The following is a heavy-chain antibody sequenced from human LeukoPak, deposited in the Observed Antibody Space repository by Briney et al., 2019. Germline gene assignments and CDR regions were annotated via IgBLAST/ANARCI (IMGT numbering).Heavy chain of an antibody. CDR3: ATAITMVRGVNRGNWSDP. Sequence: NPSETLSLTCAVSGGSISSYYWSWIRQPAGKGLEWIGRIYTSGTTNYNPSLKSRVTMSVDTSKNQFSLKLSSVTAADTAVYYCATAITMVRGVNRGNWSDPWGQGTLVTVSS. CDR2: IYTSGTT. J-gene: IGHJ5*02. CDR1: GGSISSYY. V-gene: IGHV4-4*07. D-gene: IGHD3-10*01.